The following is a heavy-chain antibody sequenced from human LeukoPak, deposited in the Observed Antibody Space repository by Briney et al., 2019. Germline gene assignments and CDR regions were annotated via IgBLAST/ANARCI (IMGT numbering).Heavy chain of an antibody. CDR1: GGSTSSYY. J-gene: IGHJ5*02. CDR3: AGDRPSVGYCSSTSCVA. V-gene: IGHV4-59*01. Sequence: SETLSLTCTVSGGSTSSYYWSWIRQPPGKGLEWIGYIYYSGSTNYNPSLKSRVTISVDTSKNQFSLKLSSVTAADTAVYYCAGDRPSVGYCSSTSCVAWGQGTLVTVSS. CDR2: IYYSGST. D-gene: IGHD2-2*01.